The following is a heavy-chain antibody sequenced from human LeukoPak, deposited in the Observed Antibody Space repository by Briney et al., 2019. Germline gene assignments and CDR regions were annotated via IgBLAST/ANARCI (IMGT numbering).Heavy chain of an antibody. CDR2: IIPILGIA. CDR1: GYTFTGYY. J-gene: IGHJ5*02. CDR3: ARVLRGFDP. Sequence: PVKVSCKASGYTFTGYYMHWVRQAPGQGLEWMGRIIPILGIANYAQKFQGRVTITADKSTSTAYMELSSLRSEDTAVYYCARVLRGFDPWGQGTLVTVSS. V-gene: IGHV1-69*04.